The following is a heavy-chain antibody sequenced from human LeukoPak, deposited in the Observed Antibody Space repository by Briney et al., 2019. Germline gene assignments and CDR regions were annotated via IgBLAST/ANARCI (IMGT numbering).Heavy chain of an antibody. CDR2: ISSRSSTI. CDR3: AREWAYYYDSSGYSDY. J-gene: IGHJ4*02. CDR1: GFTLSTYS. V-gene: IGHV3-48*04. D-gene: IGHD3-22*01. Sequence: PGGSLRLSCAASGFTLSTYSMNWVRQAPGKGLEWVSYISSRSSTIYYADSVKGRFTISRDNAKNSLYLQMNSLRAEDTAVYYCAREWAYYYDSSGYSDYWGQGTLVTVSS.